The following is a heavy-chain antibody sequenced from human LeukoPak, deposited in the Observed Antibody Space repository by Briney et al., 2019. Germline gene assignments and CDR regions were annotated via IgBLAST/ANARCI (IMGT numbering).Heavy chain of an antibody. J-gene: IGHJ4*02. D-gene: IGHD6-13*01. Sequence: GGSLRLSCATSKFNFNNYGMSWVRQAPGKGLEWVGRIKSKTDGGTTDYAAPVKGRFTISRDDSKNTLYLQMNSLKTEDTAVYYCTTDVAGPEDYWGQGTLVTVSS. CDR3: TTDVAGPEDY. V-gene: IGHV3-15*01. CDR2: IKSKTDGGTT. CDR1: KFNFNNYG.